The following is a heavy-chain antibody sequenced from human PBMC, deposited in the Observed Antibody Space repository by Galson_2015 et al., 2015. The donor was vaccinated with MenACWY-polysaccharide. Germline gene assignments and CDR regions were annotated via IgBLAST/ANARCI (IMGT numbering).Heavy chain of an antibody. CDR1: GFTFSSYA. Sequence: SLRLSCAASGFTFSSYAMHWVRQAPGKGLEWVAVISYDGSNKYYADSVKGRSTISRDNSKNTLYLQMNSLRAEDTAVYYCARGIGSSGYYSDYWGQGTLVTVSS. V-gene: IGHV3-30-3*01. CDR3: ARGIGSSGYYSDY. J-gene: IGHJ4*02. CDR2: ISYDGSNK. D-gene: IGHD3-22*01.